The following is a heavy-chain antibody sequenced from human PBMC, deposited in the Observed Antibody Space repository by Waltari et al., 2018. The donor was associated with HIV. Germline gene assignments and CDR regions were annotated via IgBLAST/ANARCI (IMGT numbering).Heavy chain of an antibody. CDR2: INTETGKP. D-gene: IGHD2-8*01. CDR1: GYTFTDFA. J-gene: IGHJ4*02. V-gene: IGHV7-4-1*02. Sequence: QVQLVQSGSELRTPGASVKVACQTSGYTFTDFALNWVRQAPGQGLQWMGWINTETGKPAYAQDFTGRFVISLDTSVSTTYLQISSLKAEDTAVYYCARLNLKNGHLPSYWGQGTLVTVSS. CDR3: ARLNLKNGHLPSY.